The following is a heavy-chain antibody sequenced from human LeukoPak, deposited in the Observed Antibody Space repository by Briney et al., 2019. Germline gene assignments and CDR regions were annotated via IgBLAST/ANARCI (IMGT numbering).Heavy chain of an antibody. Sequence: PSETLSLTCTVSGGSISSYYWSWIRQPPGQGLEWIGYISYSGSTNYNPSLKSRVAISADTSKNQFSLKLSSVTAADTAVYFCARGRKPYSNSWFTEYFQYWGQGTLVTVSS. D-gene: IGHD6-13*01. CDR3: ARGRKPYSNSWFTEYFQY. CDR2: ISYSGST. CDR1: GGSISSYY. V-gene: IGHV4-59*01. J-gene: IGHJ1*01.